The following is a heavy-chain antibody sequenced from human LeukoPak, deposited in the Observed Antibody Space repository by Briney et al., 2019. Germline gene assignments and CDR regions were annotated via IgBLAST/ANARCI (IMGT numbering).Heavy chain of an antibody. J-gene: IGHJ4*02. Sequence: GGSLRLSCAASGFTFSSYSMNWVHQAPGKGLEWVSVIYSGGSTYYADSVKGRFTISRDNSKNTLYLQMNSLRAEDTAVYYCARGRGSSWYRGLYYFDYWGQGTLVTVSS. CDR3: ARGRGSSWYRGLYYFDY. CDR2: IYSGGST. D-gene: IGHD6-13*01. V-gene: IGHV3-66*01. CDR1: GFTFSSYS.